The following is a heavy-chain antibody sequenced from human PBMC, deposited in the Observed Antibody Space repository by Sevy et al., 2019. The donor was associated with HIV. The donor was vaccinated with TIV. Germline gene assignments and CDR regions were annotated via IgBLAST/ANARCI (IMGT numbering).Heavy chain of an antibody. D-gene: IGHD3-3*01. Sequence: SETLSLTCAVSGYSISSGYHWGWIRQPPGKGLEWIGSIYHNGSTYYNPSLKSRVTISVDTSKNQFSLSRVTKSVDTSKNHFSLKLSSVTAADTAVYYCARGGTLRFLEWLSNWFDPWGQGTLVTVSS. CDR2: IYHNGST. J-gene: IGHJ5*02. CDR3: LKLSSVTAADTAVYYCARGGTLRFLEWLSNWFDP. CDR1: GYSISSGYH. V-gene: IGHV4-38-2*01.